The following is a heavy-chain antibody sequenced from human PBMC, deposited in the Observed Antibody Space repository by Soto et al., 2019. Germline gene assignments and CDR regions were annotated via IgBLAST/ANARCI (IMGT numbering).Heavy chain of an antibody. J-gene: IGHJ6*02. V-gene: IGHV1-2*04. CDR3: ARGAAMGDYYHYGMDV. D-gene: IGHD5-18*01. Sequence: ASVKVSCKASGYTFTGYYLHWVRRAPGQGLEWMGWINPSSGGANIAQKFQGWVTMTRDTSIDTAYMELTRLRSDDTAVYYCARGAAMGDYYHYGMDVWGQGTPVTVSS. CDR1: GYTFTGYY. CDR2: INPSSGGA.